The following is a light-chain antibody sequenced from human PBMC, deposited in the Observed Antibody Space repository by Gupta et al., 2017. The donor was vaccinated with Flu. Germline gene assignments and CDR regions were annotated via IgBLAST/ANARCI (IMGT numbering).Light chain of an antibody. Sequence: VSTQPPDILSLSPGDRATLSYRASQTIRSNSVTWDQQKPGQAPRLLIFGASNRATGVPHRFSGSGSGTDFKLSISSLGPEDEALDYCQQYGSSPTFTFGEGTKVEI. CDR2: GAS. CDR1: QTIRSNS. J-gene: IGKJ2*01. V-gene: IGKV3-20*01. CDR3: QQYGSSPTFT.